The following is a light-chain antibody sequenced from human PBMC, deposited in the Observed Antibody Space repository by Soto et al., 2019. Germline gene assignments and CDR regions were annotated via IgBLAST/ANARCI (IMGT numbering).Light chain of an antibody. Sequence: QSALTQPPSASGSPGQSVTISCTGTSSDVGGYDYVFWYQQQSGEAPKLIIYEVTNRPSGVPDRFSGSKSGNTASLTVSGLQAEDEADYYCSSYAGSNNVIFGAGTKLTVL. J-gene: IGLJ2*01. CDR3: SSYAGSNNVI. CDR1: SSDVGGYDY. CDR2: EVT. V-gene: IGLV2-8*01.